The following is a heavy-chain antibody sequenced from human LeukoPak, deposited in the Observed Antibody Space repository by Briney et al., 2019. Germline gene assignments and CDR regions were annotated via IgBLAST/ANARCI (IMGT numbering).Heavy chain of an antibody. D-gene: IGHD4/OR15-4a*01. CDR1: GTSISSGGNY. CDR2: VYFSGTS. J-gene: IGHJ2*01. Sequence: SETLSLTFTVSGTSISSGGNYWSWIRQHPGKGLEWIAYVYFSGTSFYNPYLKSRTTISVDTSKNQFSLNLTSVTAADTAVYYCARAGARYFDLWGRGTLVTVSS. CDR3: ARAGARYFDL. V-gene: IGHV4-31*03.